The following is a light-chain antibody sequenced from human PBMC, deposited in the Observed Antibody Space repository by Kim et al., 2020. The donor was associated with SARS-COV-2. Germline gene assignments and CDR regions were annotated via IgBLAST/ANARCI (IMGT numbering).Light chain of an antibody. CDR2: DAS. CDR1: QSVSSY. V-gene: IGKV3-11*01. J-gene: IGKJ4*01. Sequence: LSPGERATLSCRASQSVSSYLAWYQQKPGQAPRLLIYDASNRATSIPARFSGSGSGTDFTLTISSLEPEDFAVYYCQQRSNWPLTFGGGTKVDIK. CDR3: QQRSNWPLT.